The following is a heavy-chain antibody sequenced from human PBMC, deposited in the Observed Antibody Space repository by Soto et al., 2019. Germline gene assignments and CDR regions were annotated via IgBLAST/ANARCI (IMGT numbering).Heavy chain of an antibody. Sequence: GGSLRLSCAASGFSFSNYEMIWVRQAPGKGLEWVSYISGSGYTIHYADSVKGRFTISRDNAKNSLYLQMSSLRAVDTAIYYCARVSQSFIEYFQHWGQGTMVTVSS. V-gene: IGHV3-48*03. D-gene: IGHD3-16*02. CDR3: ARVSQSFIEYFQH. J-gene: IGHJ1*01. CDR1: GFSFSNYE. CDR2: ISGSGYTI.